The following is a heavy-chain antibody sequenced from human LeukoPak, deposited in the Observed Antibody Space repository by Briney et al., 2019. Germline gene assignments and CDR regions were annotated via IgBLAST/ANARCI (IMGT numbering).Heavy chain of an antibody. CDR2: IYYSGST. Sequence: GSLRLSCAASGFTFSSYSMNWVRQPPGKGLEWIGYIYYSGSTNYNPSLKSRVTISVDTSKNQFSLKLSSVTAADTAVYYCARETRYCSGGSCPFIMDVWGKGTTVTVSS. V-gene: IGHV4-59*01. D-gene: IGHD2-15*01. CDR1: GFTFSSYS. J-gene: IGHJ6*03. CDR3: ARETRYCSGGSCPFIMDV.